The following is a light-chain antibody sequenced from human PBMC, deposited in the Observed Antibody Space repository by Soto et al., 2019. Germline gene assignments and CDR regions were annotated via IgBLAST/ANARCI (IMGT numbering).Light chain of an antibody. CDR1: QSVGTS. CDR2: HAS. V-gene: IGKV3-15*01. CDR3: QHHFNWPPFA. J-gene: IGKJ2*01. Sequence: IVMTQSPATLSVSPGESATLSCRASQSVGTSLAWYQQKPGQPPRLLIYHASTRATAVPARFSGSGSGTEFPLTISSLQSEDVAFYYCQHHFNWPPFAFGPGTKLEI.